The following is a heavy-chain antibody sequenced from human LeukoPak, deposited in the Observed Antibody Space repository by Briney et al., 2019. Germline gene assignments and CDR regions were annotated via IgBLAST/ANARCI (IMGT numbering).Heavy chain of an antibody. D-gene: IGHD3-22*01. CDR3: ARDPHYYDSSGYLNYFDY. CDR1: GGSISSYY. CDR2: MYYSGST. J-gene: IGHJ4*02. V-gene: IGHV4-59*01. Sequence: SETLSLTCTVSGGSISSYYWSWIRQPPGKGLKWIGYMYYSGSTNYNPSLKSRVTISVDTSKNQFSLKLSSVTAADTAVYYCARDPHYYDSSGYLNYFDYWGQGTLVTVSS.